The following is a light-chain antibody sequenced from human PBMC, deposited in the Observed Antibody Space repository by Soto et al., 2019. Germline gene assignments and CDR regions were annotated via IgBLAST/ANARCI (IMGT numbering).Light chain of an antibody. Sequence: DIQMTQSPSSLSASVGDRVTITCQASQDISNYLNWYQQKLGKAPKLLIYDESNLETGVPSRFSGSGSGTDFTFTISSLQPEDIATYYRQQYSHLITFGQGTRLEIK. V-gene: IGKV1-33*01. J-gene: IGKJ5*01. CDR3: QQYSHLIT. CDR1: QDISNY. CDR2: DES.